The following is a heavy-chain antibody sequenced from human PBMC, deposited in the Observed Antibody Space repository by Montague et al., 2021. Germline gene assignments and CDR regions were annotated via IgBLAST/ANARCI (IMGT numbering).Heavy chain of an antibody. CDR3: ARQKTGERGFDV. Sequence: SETLSLTCAVYGGSFSGYCWSWIRQPPGRGLEWIGEIYQSGSAHYSPSLESRVTISEDTSNNQFSLKLTSVTAADTAVYYCARQKTGERGFDVWGKGTTVTVSS. J-gene: IGHJ6*04. D-gene: IGHD1-26*01. CDR2: IYQSGSA. V-gene: IGHV4-34*01. CDR1: GGSFSGYC.